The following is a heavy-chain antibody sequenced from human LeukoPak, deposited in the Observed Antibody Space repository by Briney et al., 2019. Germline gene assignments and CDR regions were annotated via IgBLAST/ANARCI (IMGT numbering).Heavy chain of an antibody. CDR3: AKDPDDSSGYYGFGYFDY. D-gene: IGHD3-22*01. CDR2: ICGSGGGT. Sequence: GGSLRLSCAASGFTFSSYAMSWVCQAPGKGLEWVSVICGSGGGTYYADSVKGRFTISRDNSKNTQYLQTNSLRAEDTAVYYCAKDPDDSSGYYGFGYFDYWGQGTLVAVSS. V-gene: IGHV3-23*01. J-gene: IGHJ4*02. CDR1: GFTFSSYA.